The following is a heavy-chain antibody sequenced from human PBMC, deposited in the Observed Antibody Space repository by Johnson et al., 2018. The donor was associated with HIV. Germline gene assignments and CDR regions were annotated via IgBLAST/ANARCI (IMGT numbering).Heavy chain of an antibody. Sequence: QVQLVESGGGLVQPGGSLRLSCAASGFSFSSTWMTWVRQAPGKGLEWVAVISYDGSNKYYADSVKGRFTISRHNSKTTLYLQMNSLRAEDTAVYYCASVYYDILTGYYYDALDIWGRGTMVTVSS. CDR3: ASVYYDILTGYYYDALDI. CDR1: GFSFSSTW. V-gene: IGHV3-30-3*01. J-gene: IGHJ3*02. D-gene: IGHD3-9*01. CDR2: ISYDGSNK.